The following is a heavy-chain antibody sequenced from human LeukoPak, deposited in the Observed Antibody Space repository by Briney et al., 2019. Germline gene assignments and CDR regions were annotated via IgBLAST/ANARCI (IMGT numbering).Heavy chain of an antibody. Sequence: ASVKGSCKASGYTFTSYYMHSVRQAPGQGLEWMGIINPSGGSTSYAQKFQGRVTMTRETSTSTVYMELSSLRSEDTAVYYCARGYSSSWFPPLAEYFQHWGQGTLVTVSS. CDR2: INPSGGST. J-gene: IGHJ1*01. V-gene: IGHV1-46*01. CDR1: GYTFTSYY. CDR3: ARGYSSSWFPPLAEYFQH. D-gene: IGHD6-13*01.